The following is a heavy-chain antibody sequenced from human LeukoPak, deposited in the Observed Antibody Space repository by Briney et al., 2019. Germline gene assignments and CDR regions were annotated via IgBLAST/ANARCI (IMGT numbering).Heavy chain of an antibody. Sequence: SQTLSLTCTVSGGSISSGGYYWSWIRQHPGKGLEWIGYIYYSGITYYNPSLKSRVTISVDTSKNQFSLKLSSVTAADTAVYYCARYSLRYYFDYWGQGTLVTVSS. CDR1: GGSISSGGYY. D-gene: IGHD2-15*01. V-gene: IGHV4-30-4*08. CDR2: IYYSGIT. CDR3: ARYSLRYYFDY. J-gene: IGHJ4*02.